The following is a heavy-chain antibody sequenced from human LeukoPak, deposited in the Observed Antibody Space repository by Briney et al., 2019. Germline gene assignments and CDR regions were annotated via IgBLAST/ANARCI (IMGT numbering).Heavy chain of an antibody. CDR1: GFTFSSYA. D-gene: IGHD6-13*01. J-gene: IGHJ4*02. CDR3: ARGLAAAGTAYYFDY. V-gene: IGHV3-21*01. CDR2: ISSGSTYI. Sequence: GGSLRLSCAASGFTFSSYAMNWVRQAPGKGLGWVSSISSGSTYIYYADSLKGRFTISRDNAKNSLYLQMNSLRAEDTAVYYCARGLAAAGTAYYFDYWGQGTLVTVSS.